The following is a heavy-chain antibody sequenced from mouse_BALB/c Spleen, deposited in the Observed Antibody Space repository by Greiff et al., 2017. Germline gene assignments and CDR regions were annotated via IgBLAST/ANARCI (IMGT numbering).Heavy chain of an antibody. CDR2: IRNKANGYTT. V-gene: IGHV7-3*02. CDR1: GFTFTDYY. D-gene: IGHD2-4*01. CDR3: ARDIRDYPYAMDY. J-gene: IGHJ4*01. Sequence: EVKVVESGGGLVQPGGSLRLSCATSGFTFTDYYMSWVRQPPGKALEWLGFIRNKANGYTTEYSASVKGRFTISRDNSQIILYLQMNTLRAEDSATYYCARDIRDYPYAMDYWGQGTSVTVSS.